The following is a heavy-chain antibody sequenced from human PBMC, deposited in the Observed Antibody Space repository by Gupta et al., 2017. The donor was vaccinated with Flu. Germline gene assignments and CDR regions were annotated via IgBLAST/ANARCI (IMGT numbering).Heavy chain of an antibody. CDR1: GRSFSCYY. J-gene: IGHJ5*02. CDR2: IHHSGST. V-gene: IGHV4-34*01. D-gene: IGHD1-26*01. Sequence: QVQLQQWVAGLLKPSATLSLTCAVDGRSFSCYYLRWIRQPPGRGLEWIGEIHHSGSTNYTPSLESRVTISVDTSKTQFSLKLSSVTAADTAVYYCARGVPVVGATTLLFSGWFDPWGQGTLVTVSS. CDR3: ARGVPVVGATTLLFSGWFDP.